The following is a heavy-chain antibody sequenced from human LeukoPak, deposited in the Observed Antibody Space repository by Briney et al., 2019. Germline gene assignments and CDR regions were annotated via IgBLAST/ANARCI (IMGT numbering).Heavy chain of an antibody. CDR3: ARDPEGPAGYVGN. V-gene: IGHV1-18*01. D-gene: IGHD4-23*01. Sequence: GASVKVSCKASGYTFTSYGISWVRQAPGQGLEWMGWISAYNGNTNYAQKLQGRVTMTRDTSISTAYMELSRLRSDDTAVYYCARDPEGPAGYVGNWGQGTLVTVSS. CDR2: ISAYNGNT. CDR1: GYTFTSYG. J-gene: IGHJ4*02.